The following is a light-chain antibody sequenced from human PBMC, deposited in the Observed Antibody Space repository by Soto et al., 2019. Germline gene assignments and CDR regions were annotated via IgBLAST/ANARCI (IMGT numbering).Light chain of an antibody. V-gene: IGKV1-5*03. Sequence: DIQMTQSPSTLSGSVGDRVTVTCRASQSIGDALAWYQQKPGKAPNLLISKASTLESGVPSRFSGSGSGTEFTLTISSLQPDDFTTYYCQQYYRYLTFGQGTKLEI. CDR2: KAS. J-gene: IGKJ2*01. CDR3: QQYYRYLT. CDR1: QSIGDA.